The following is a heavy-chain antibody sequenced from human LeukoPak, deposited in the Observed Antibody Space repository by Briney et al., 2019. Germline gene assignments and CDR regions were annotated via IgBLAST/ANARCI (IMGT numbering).Heavy chain of an antibody. CDR3: VRGDNWFDP. CDR2: ISSSSSTI. CDR1: GFTFSSYS. V-gene: IGHV3-48*02. Sequence: GGSLRLSCAASGFTFSSYSMNWVRQAPGKGLEWVSYISSSSSTIYYADSVKGRFTISRDNAKNSLCLQMNSLRDEDTAVYYCVRGDNWFDPWGQGTLVTVSS. J-gene: IGHJ5*02.